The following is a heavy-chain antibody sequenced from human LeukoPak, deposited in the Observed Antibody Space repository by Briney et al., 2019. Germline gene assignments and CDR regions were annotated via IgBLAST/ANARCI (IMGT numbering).Heavy chain of an antibody. J-gene: IGHJ5*02. Sequence: SETLSLTCIVSGGSISSYYWSWIRQPPGKGLEWIGYIYYSGSTNYNPSLKSRVTISVDTSKNQFSLKLSSVTAADTAVYYCASSRDSSSWYGGWFDPWGQGTLVTVSS. V-gene: IGHV4-59*01. D-gene: IGHD6-13*01. CDR1: GGSISSYY. CDR2: IYYSGST. CDR3: ASSRDSSSWYGGWFDP.